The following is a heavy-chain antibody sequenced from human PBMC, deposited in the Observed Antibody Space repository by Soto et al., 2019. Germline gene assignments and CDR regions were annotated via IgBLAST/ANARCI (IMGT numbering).Heavy chain of an antibody. J-gene: IGHJ4*02. V-gene: IGHV3-74*01. CDR1: GFTFSSYW. CDR3: ARAGIAAPYGY. Sequence: PGGSLRLSCAASGFTFSSYWMHWVRQAPGKGLVWVSRINSDGSSTSYADSVKGRFTISRDNAKNTLYLQMNSLRAEDTAVYYCARAGIAAPYGYWGQGTLVTVSS. CDR2: INSDGSST. D-gene: IGHD6-13*01.